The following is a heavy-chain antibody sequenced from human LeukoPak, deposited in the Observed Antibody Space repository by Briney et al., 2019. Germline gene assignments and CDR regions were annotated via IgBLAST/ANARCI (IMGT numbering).Heavy chain of an antibody. CDR2: IKQDGSEN. V-gene: IGHV3-7*01. CDR1: GFTFSSFW. Sequence: GGSLRLSCAASGFTFSSFWMTWVRQAPGKGLEWVANIKQDGSENYYVDSVKGRFTISRDNAQNSLYLQMNSLRAEDTAVSYCARDLILVGATSDYYFDYWGRGTLVTVSS. D-gene: IGHD1-26*01. J-gene: IGHJ4*02. CDR3: ARDLILVGATSDYYFDY.